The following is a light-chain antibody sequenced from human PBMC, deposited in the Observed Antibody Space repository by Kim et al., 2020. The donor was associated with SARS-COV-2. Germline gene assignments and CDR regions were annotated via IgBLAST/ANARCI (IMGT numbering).Light chain of an antibody. CDR1: QGISNY. Sequence: ASVGDRVTITCRASQGISNYLAWYQQKPGKVPKLLSYAASTLQSGVPSRFSGSGSGTDFTLTISSLQPEDVATYNCQKYNSAPRTFGQGTKVDIK. CDR2: AAS. V-gene: IGKV1-27*01. J-gene: IGKJ1*01. CDR3: QKYNSAPRT.